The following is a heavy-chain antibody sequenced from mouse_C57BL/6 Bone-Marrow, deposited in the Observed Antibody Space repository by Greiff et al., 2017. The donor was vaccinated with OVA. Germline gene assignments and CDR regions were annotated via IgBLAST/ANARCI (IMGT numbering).Heavy chain of an antibody. CDR3: ARILDY. Sequence: EVQLVESGGDLVKPGGSLKLSCAASGFTFSSYGMSWVRQTPDKRLEWVATISSGGSYTYYPDSVKGRFTISRDNAKNTLYLQMSSLKSEDTAMYYCARILDYWGQGTTHTVSS. CDR2: ISSGGSYT. J-gene: IGHJ2*01. V-gene: IGHV5-6*01. CDR1: GFTFSSYG.